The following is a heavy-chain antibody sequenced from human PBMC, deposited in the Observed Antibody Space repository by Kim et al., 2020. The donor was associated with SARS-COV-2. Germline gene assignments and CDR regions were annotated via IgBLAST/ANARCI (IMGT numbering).Heavy chain of an antibody. CDR3: ATPLEGGYSYGFWAFDI. V-gene: IGHV1-18*01. CDR2: ISAYNGNT. Sequence: ASVKVSCKASGYTFTSYGISWVRQAPGQGLEWMGWISAYNGNTNYAQKLQGRVTMTTDTSTSTAYMELRSLRSDDTAVYYCATPLEGGYSYGFWAFDIWGQGTMVTVSS. J-gene: IGHJ3*02. CDR1: GYTFTSYG. D-gene: IGHD5-18*01.